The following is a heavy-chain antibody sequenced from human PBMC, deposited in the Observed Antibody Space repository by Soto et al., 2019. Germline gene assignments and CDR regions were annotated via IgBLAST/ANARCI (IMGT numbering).Heavy chain of an antibody. CDR2: ISYDGSNK. J-gene: IGHJ6*02. V-gene: IGHV3-30*03. CDR3: ASLEPLRGLLWFPGPNYYGMDV. Sequence: HPGGSLRLSCAASGFTFSSYGMHWVRQAPGKGLEWVAVISYDGSNKYYADSVKGRFTISRDNSKNTLYLQMNSLRAEDTAVYYCASLEPLRGLLWFPGPNYYGMDVWGQGTTVTVSS. CDR1: GFTFSSYG. D-gene: IGHD3-10*01.